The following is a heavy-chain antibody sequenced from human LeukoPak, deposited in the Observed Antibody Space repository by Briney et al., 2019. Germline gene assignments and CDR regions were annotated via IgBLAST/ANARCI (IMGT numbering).Heavy chain of an antibody. CDR1: GFTFSTFA. CDR3: ARDTLLYADSPDAFDM. Sequence: GGSLRLSCAASGFTFSTFAMSWVRQAPGKGLEWVSYIGSSGSTVYYADSVKGRFTISRDNAKKSLYLQMNSLRDEDTAVYYCARDTLLYADSPDAFDMWGQGTMVTVSS. D-gene: IGHD4-17*01. CDR2: IGSSGSTV. J-gene: IGHJ3*02. V-gene: IGHV3-48*02.